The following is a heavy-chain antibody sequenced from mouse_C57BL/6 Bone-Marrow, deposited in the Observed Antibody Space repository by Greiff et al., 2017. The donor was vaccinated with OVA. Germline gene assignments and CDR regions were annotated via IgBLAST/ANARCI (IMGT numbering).Heavy chain of an antibody. CDR1: GFTFSDYG. D-gene: IGHD1-1*01. Sequence: EVMLVESGGGLVKPGGSLKLSCAASGFTFSDYGMHWVRQAPEKGLEWVAYISSGSSTIYYADTVKGRFTISRDNAKNTLFLQMTSLRSEDTAMYYCARRVYGSSWYFDVWGTGTTVTVSS. J-gene: IGHJ1*03. CDR2: ISSGSSTI. V-gene: IGHV5-17*01. CDR3: ARRVYGSSWYFDV.